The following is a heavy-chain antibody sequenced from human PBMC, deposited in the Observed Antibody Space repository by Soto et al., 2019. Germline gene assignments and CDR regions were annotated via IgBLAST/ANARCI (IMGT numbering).Heavy chain of an antibody. V-gene: IGHV3-73*02. CDR2: IRSKGNSYAT. CDR3: IRSWGFGELLDY. J-gene: IGHJ4*02. Sequence: EVQLVESGGGLVQPGGSLKLSCAASGFTFSGSAIHWVRQASGKGLEWVGRIRSKGNSYATAYGASVKGRFTISRVDSKGTAYLQMNSLKTEETAVYYCIRSWGFGELLDYWGQGTLVTVSS. D-gene: IGHD3-10*01. CDR1: GFTFSGSA.